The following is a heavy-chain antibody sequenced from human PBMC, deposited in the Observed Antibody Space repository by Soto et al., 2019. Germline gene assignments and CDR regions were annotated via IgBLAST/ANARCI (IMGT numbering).Heavy chain of an antibody. D-gene: IGHD2-2*01. CDR1: GFTFSSYA. J-gene: IGHJ6*02. V-gene: IGHV3-23*01. CDR2: ISGSGGST. Sequence: GGSLRLSCAASGFTFSSYAMSWVRQAPGKGLEWVSAISGSGGSTYYADSVKGRFTISRDNSKNTLYLQMNSLRAEDTAVYYCAKCMGYCSSTSCPGPYYYGMDVWGQGTTVTVSS. CDR3: AKCMGYCSSTSCPGPYYYGMDV.